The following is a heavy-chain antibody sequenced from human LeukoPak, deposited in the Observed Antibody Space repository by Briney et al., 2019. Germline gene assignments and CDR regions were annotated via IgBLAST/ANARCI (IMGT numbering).Heavy chain of an antibody. CDR1: GFTFGDYA. CDR3: TTSRRYSGYDGQDY. Sequence: GGSLRLSCTASGFTFGDYAMSWFRQAPGKGLEWVGFIRSKAYGGTTEYAASVKGRFTISRDDSKSIAYLQMNSLKTEDTAVYYCTTSRRYSGYDGQDYWGQGTLVTVPS. V-gene: IGHV3-49*03. CDR2: IRSKAYGGTT. J-gene: IGHJ4*02. D-gene: IGHD5-12*01.